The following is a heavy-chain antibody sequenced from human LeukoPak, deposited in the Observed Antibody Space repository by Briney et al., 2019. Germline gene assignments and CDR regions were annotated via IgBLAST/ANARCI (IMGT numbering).Heavy chain of an antibody. CDR3: ATALVGATLWAAFDI. V-gene: IGHV3-72*01. CDR1: GFTFNDYY. D-gene: IGHD1-26*01. Sequence: GGSLRLSCAASGFTFNDYYMDWLRQAPGKGLEWVGRIRNKANSYTTEYAASVKGRFTISRVDSKNSLYLQMNRLKTEDTAVYYCATALVGATLWAAFDIWGQGTMVTVSS. J-gene: IGHJ3*02. CDR2: IRNKANSYTT.